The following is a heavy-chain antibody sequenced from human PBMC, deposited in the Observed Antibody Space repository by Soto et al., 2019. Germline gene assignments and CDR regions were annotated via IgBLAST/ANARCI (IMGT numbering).Heavy chain of an antibody. J-gene: IGHJ6*03. CDR3: ARTYYDFWSGYYFYYYYMDV. CDR2: ISAYNGNT. CDR1: GYTFTSYG. Sequence: QVQLVQSGAEVKKPGASVKVSCKASGYTFTSYGISWARQAPGQGLEWMGWISAYNGNTNYAQKLQGRVTMTTDTSTSTAYMELRSLRSDDTAVYYCARTYYDFWSGYYFYYYYMDVWGKGTTVTVSS. V-gene: IGHV1-18*01. D-gene: IGHD3-3*01.